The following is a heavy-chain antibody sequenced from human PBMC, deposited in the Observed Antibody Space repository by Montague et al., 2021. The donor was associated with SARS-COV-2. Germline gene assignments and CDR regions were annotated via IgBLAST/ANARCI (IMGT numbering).Heavy chain of an antibody. V-gene: IGHV3-23*01. CDR3: AKSGVVINPYYYYGMDV. CDR2: ISNSGGRT. J-gene: IGHJ6*02. CDR1: GFTISSYA. Sequence: SLSLSCAASGFTISSYALTWVRQAPGKGLEWVSAISNSGGRTYYADSVKGRFTISRDNSKNTLYLQMNSLRGEDTAIYYCAKSGVVINPYYYYGMDVWGQGTTVTVSS. D-gene: IGHD3-22*01.